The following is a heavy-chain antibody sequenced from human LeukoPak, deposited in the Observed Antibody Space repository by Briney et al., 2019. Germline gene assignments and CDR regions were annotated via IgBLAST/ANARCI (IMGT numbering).Heavy chain of an antibody. Sequence: SETLSLTCAVYGGSLSGYYWSWIRQHPGKGLEWIGYIYYSGSTYYNPSLKSRVTISVDTSKNQFSLKLSSVTAADTAVYYCARVGLDDYDSSGPADGYFDYWGQGTLVTVSS. V-gene: IGHV4-31*11. D-gene: IGHD3-22*01. J-gene: IGHJ4*02. CDR1: GGSLSGYY. CDR2: IYYSGST. CDR3: ARVGLDDYDSSGPADGYFDY.